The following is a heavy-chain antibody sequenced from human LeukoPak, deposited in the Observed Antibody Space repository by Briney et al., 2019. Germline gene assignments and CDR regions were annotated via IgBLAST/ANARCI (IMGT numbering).Heavy chain of an antibody. CDR1: GFSVSGYW. V-gene: IGHV3-7*01. CDR3: ARSPTYYDFWSGYSPYYYYMDV. Sequence: GGSLRLSCAVSGFSVSGYWMTWVRQAPGKGLEWVANIKQDGSEKNYVDSVKGRFTISRDNAENSLFLQMNSLRVEDTAVYYCARSPTYYDFWSGYSPYYYYMDVWGKGTTVTVSS. D-gene: IGHD3-3*01. CDR2: IKQDGSEK. J-gene: IGHJ6*03.